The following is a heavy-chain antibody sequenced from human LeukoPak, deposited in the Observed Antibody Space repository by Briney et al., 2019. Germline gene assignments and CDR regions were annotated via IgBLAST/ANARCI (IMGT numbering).Heavy chain of an antibody. Sequence: SETLSLTCTVSGGSISSSSYYWGWIRQPPGKGLEWIGSIYYSGSTYYNPSLKSRVTISVDTSKNQFSLKLSSVTAADTAVYYCARGDCSGGSCHLFDDWGQGALVTVSS. CDR2: IYYSGST. V-gene: IGHV4-39*01. J-gene: IGHJ4*02. CDR1: GGSISSSSYY. CDR3: ARGDCSGGSCHLFDD. D-gene: IGHD2-15*01.